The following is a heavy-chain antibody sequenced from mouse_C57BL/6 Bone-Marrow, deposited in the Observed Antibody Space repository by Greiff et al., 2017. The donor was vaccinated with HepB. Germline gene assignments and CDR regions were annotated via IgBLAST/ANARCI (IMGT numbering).Heavy chain of an antibody. CDR1: GYAFSSSW. Sequence: ESGPELVKPGASVKISCKASGYAFSSSWMNWVKQRPGKGLEWIGRIYPGDGDTNYNGKFKGKATLTADKSSSTAYMQLSSLTSEDSAVYFCARADGAYAMDYWGQGTSVTVSS. J-gene: IGHJ4*01. CDR3: ARADGAYAMDY. V-gene: IGHV1-82*01. D-gene: IGHD1-1*02. CDR2: IYPGDGDT.